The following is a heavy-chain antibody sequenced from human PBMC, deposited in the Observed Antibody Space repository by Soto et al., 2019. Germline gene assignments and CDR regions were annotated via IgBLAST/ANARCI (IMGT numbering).Heavy chain of an antibody. D-gene: IGHD2-15*01. CDR2: ISYSGST. CDR3: ARDLKEYCSDGKCIWFDP. J-gene: IGHJ5*02. Sequence: SETLSLTCTVSGASITTYYWSWIRQPPGKGLEWIGYISYSGSTDYNPSLKSRVTISFDASKNQISLQVRSATAADAAVYYCARDLKEYCSDGKCIWFDPWGQGTLVTVS. V-gene: IGHV4-59*01. CDR1: GASITTYY.